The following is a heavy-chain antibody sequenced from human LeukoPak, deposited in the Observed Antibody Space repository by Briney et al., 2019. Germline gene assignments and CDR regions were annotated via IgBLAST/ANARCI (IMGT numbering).Heavy chain of an antibody. V-gene: IGHV3-30*02. J-gene: IGHJ4*02. D-gene: IGHD1-26*01. Sequence: PGGSLRLPCAASGFTFSSYGMHWVRQAPGKGLEGVAFIRYDGSNKYYADSVKGRFTISRDNSKNTLYLQMNSLRAEDTAVYYCAKDLGGSYFLIDYWGQGTLVTVSS. CDR2: IRYDGSNK. CDR3: AKDLGGSYFLIDY. CDR1: GFTFSSYG.